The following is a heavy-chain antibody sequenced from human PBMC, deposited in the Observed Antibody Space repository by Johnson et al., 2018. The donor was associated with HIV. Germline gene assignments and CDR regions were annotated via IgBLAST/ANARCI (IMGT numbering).Heavy chain of an antibody. D-gene: IGHD4/OR15-4a*01. Sequence: QVQLVESGGGVVQPGRSLRLSCAVSGFTFSSFGMHWVRQAPGKGLEWMAVISSAGTDKYYADSVKGRFTISRDNSKNTLYPQMNSLRVEDTAVYYCAKGRNTYGADVFDIWGQGTMVTVSS. CDR1: GFTFSSFG. CDR2: ISSAGTDK. V-gene: IGHV3-30*18. CDR3: AKGRNTYGADVFDI. J-gene: IGHJ3*02.